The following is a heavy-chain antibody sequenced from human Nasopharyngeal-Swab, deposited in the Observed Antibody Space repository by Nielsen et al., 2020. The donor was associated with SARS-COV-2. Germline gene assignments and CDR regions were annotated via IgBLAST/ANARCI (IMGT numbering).Heavy chain of an antibody. CDR2: IIPILGIA. D-gene: IGHD6-19*01. V-gene: IGHV1-69*04. CDR3: ARNDIAVAGTAWFDP. Sequence: SVKVSCKASGGTFSSYAISWVRQAPGQELEWMGRIIPILGIANYAQKFQGRVTITADKSTSTAYMELSSLRSEDTAVYYCARNDIAVAGTAWFDPWGQGTLVTVSS. CDR1: GGTFSSYA. J-gene: IGHJ5*02.